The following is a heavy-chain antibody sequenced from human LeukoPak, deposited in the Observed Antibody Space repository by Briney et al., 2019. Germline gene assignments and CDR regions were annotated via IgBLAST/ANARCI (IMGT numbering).Heavy chain of an antibody. D-gene: IGHD3-10*01. J-gene: IGHJ6*02. CDR3: ARDLTYYYGSGRNGMNV. CDR1: GFTVSGDY. CDR2: IYSGGNT. V-gene: IGHV3-53*01. Sequence: GGSLRLSCAASGFTVSGDYMSWVRQAPGKGLEWVSVIYSGGNTYYADSVKGRFTISRDHSKNTLYLQMNSLRAEDTAVYYCARDLTYYYGSGRNGMNVWGQGTTVTVSS.